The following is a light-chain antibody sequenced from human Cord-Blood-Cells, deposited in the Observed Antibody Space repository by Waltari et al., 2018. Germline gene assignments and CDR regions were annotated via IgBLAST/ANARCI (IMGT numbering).Light chain of an antibody. CDR2: DVS. CDR1: SSYVGGYNY. V-gene: IGLV2-14*01. Sequence: QFDLTQPASVSGSPGQSITISCPGTSSYVGGYNYSSWYQQHPGKAPKLMIYDVSNRPSGVSNRFSGSKSGNTASLTISGLQAEDEADYYCSSYTSSSTYVFGTGTKVTVL. J-gene: IGLJ1*01. CDR3: SSYTSSSTYV.